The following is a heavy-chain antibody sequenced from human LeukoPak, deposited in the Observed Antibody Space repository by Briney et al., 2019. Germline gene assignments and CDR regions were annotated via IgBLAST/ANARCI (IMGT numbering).Heavy chain of an antibody. CDR3: ARDISRWNELDS. Sequence: PSETLSLTCTVSGASISSGSYYWTWIRQPAGKGLEWIGRISTSGTTNYNPSLKSRVTISVGTSKNHFSLKLSSVTAADTAVYYCARDISRWNELDSWGQGTVVTVSS. CDR1: GASISSGSYY. V-gene: IGHV4-61*02. D-gene: IGHD1-1*01. CDR2: ISTSGTT. J-gene: IGHJ4*02.